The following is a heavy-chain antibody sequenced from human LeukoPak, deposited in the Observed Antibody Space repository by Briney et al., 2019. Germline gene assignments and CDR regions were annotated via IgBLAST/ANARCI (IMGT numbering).Heavy chain of an antibody. CDR3: ASKYYYGSGSFYYYYMDV. Sequence: ASVKVSCKASGYTFTGYYMHWVRQAPGQGLEWMGWINTNTGNPTYAQGFTGRFVFSLDTSVSTAYLQISSLKAEDTAVYYCASKYYYGSGSFYYYYMDVWGKGTTVTVSS. CDR1: GYTFTGYY. D-gene: IGHD3-10*01. V-gene: IGHV7-4-1*02. CDR2: INTNTGNP. J-gene: IGHJ6*03.